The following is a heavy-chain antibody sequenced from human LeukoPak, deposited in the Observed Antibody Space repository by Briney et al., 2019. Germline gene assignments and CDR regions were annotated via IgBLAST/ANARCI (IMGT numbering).Heavy chain of an antibody. Sequence: ASVKVSCKASGYTFTGYYMHWVRQAPGQGLEWMGWINPNSGGTNYAQKFQGRVTMTRNTSISTAYMELSSLRSEDTAVYYCARAYGDNDAFDIWGQGTMVTVSS. CDR1: GYTFTGYY. CDR2: INPNSGGT. D-gene: IGHD4-17*01. CDR3: ARAYGDNDAFDI. J-gene: IGHJ3*02. V-gene: IGHV1-2*02.